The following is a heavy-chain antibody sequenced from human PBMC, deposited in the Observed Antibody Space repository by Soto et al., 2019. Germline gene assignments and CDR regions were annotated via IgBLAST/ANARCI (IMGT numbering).Heavy chain of an antibody. V-gene: IGHV3-30*15. J-gene: IGHJ6*02. Sequence: GGSLRLSCAASGFTFSNYAMHWVRQAPGKGLEWVAIISYDGSNKYYADSVKGRFTISRDNSKNTLYLQMGSLRVEDTAVYYCARGSGTYDLWSGYSVWGQGTTVTVSS. CDR3: ARGSGTYDLWSGYSV. D-gene: IGHD3-3*01. CDR2: ISYDGSNK. CDR1: GFTFSNYA.